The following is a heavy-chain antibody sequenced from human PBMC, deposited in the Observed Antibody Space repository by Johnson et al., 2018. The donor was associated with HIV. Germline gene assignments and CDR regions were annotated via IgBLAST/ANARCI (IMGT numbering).Heavy chain of an antibody. CDR2: IKSKTDGGTT. CDR3: TPDGYNLGGAFDI. V-gene: IGHV3-15*01. D-gene: IGHD5-24*01. Sequence: VHLVESGGGLVKPGGSLRVSCAASGFTFNNAWMSWVRQAPGKGLEWIGRIKSKTDGGTTDYAAPVKGRFTISRDDSKNTLYLQMNSLKTEDTAVYYCTPDGYNLGGAFDIWGQGTMVTVSS. J-gene: IGHJ3*02. CDR1: GFTFNNAW.